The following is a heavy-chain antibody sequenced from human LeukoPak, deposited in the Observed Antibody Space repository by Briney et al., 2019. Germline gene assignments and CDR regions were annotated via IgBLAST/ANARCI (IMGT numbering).Heavy chain of an antibody. CDR2: IYISGIT. J-gene: IGHJ4*02. CDR3: ARPSIDSGSNFDY. CDR1: GGSISSGNYY. V-gene: IGHV4-61*02. D-gene: IGHD3-10*01. Sequence: SETLSLTCTVSGGSISSGNYYWNWIRQPAGKGLEWIGRIYISGITNYNPSLKSRVTMSVDTSKNHFSLKLSSVTAADTAVYYCARPSIDSGSNFDYWGQGTLVTVSS.